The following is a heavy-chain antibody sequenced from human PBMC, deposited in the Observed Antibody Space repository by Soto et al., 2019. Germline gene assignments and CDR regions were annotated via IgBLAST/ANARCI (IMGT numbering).Heavy chain of an antibody. CDR2: LSGSGGST. Sequence: EVQLLESGGGLVQPGVSLRLSCAASGFTFSRYAMSWVRQAPGKGLEWVADLSGSGGSTNYADSVKGRFTNSRDNSKTTLYLQMNSLKAEDTAVYYGAKGGCNSDYSYYMVFCGKYTTVTAS. CDR1: GFTFSRYA. V-gene: IGHV3-23*01. CDR3: AKGGCNSDYSYYMVF. D-gene: IGHD1-20*01. J-gene: IGHJ6*03.